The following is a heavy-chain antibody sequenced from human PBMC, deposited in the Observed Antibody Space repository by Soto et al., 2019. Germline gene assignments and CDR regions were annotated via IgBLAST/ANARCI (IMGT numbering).Heavy chain of an antibody. CDR2: FSAYNGNT. V-gene: IGHV1-18*01. CDR1: GYTFTSYG. CDR3: ARAWRRIAAAGTSGYYYYGMDV. J-gene: IGHJ6*02. D-gene: IGHD6-13*01. Sequence: GASVKVSCKASGYTFTSYGISWVRQAPGQGLEWMGWFSAYNGNTNYAQKLQGRVTMTTDTSTSTAYMELRSLRSDDTAVYYCARAWRRIAAAGTSGYYYYGMDVWGQGTTVTVSS.